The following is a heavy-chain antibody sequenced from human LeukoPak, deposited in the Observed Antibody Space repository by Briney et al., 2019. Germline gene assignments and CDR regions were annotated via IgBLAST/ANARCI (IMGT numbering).Heavy chain of an antibody. CDR2: IIPIFGTA. CDR3: VRVYRPGWFDY. D-gene: IGHD5-24*01. V-gene: IGHV1-69*06. Sequence: ASVKVSCKASGGTFSSYAISWVRQAPGQGLEWMGGIIPIFGTANYAQKFQGRVTITADKSTSTAYMELSSLRSEDTAVYYCVRVYRPGWFDYWGQGTLVTVSS. J-gene: IGHJ4*02. CDR1: GGTFSSYA.